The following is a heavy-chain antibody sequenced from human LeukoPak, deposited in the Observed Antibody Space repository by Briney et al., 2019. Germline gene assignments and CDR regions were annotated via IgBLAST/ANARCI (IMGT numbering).Heavy chain of an antibody. CDR1: GGSISSSSYY. V-gene: IGHV4-39*07. J-gene: IGHJ5*02. CDR2: IYYSGST. CDR3: ARVPTSVYGSRFWSGYQPTNWLDP. Sequence: SETLSLTCTVSGGSISSSSYYWGWIRQPPGKGLEWIGSIYYSGSTYYNPSLKSRVTISVDTSKNQFSLKLSSVTAADTAVYYCARVPTSVYGSRFWSGYQPTNWLDPWGQGTLVTVSS. D-gene: IGHD3-3*01.